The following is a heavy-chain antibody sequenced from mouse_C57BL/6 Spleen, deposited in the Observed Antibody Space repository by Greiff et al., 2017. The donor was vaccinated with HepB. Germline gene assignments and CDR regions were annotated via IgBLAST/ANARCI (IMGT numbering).Heavy chain of an antibody. V-gene: IGHV1-50*01. CDR2: IDPSDSYT. J-gene: IGHJ2*01. Sequence: VQLQQPGAELVKPGASVKLSCKASGYTFTSYWMQWVKQRPGQGLEWIGEIDPSDSYTNYNQKFKGKATLTVDTSSSTAYMQLSSLTSEDSAVYYCARGGYYGSSYHYYFDYWGQGTTLTVSS. CDR3: ARGGYYGSSYHYYFDY. CDR1: GYTFTSYW. D-gene: IGHD1-1*01.